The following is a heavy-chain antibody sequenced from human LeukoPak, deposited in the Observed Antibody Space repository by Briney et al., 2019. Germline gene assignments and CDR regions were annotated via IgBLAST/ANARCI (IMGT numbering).Heavy chain of an antibody. D-gene: IGHD3-3*01. J-gene: IGHJ4*02. CDR2: ISGSGGST. V-gene: IGHV3-23*01. CDR1: GFTFSSYA. Sequence: GGSLRLSCAASGFTFSSYAMRWVRQAPGKGLEWVSAISGSGGSTYYADSVKGRFTISRDNSKNTLYLQMNSLRAEDTAVYYCAKDQDIYDFWSGYYLAYDYWGQGTLVTVSS. CDR3: AKDQDIYDFWSGYYLAYDY.